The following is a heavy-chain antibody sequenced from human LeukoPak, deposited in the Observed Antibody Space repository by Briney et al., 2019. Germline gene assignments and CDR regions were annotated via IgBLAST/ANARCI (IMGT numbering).Heavy chain of an antibody. Sequence: SETLSLTCNVSSGSISSYYWSWIRQPPGKGLEWIGYIYYSGSTNYNPSLKSRVIISVDTSKSQFSLKLNSVTAADTAVYFCARGYSYDSFDYWGLGTLVTVSS. CDR3: ARGYSYDSFDY. J-gene: IGHJ4*02. CDR1: SGSISSYY. V-gene: IGHV4-59*01. CDR2: IYYSGST. D-gene: IGHD5-18*01.